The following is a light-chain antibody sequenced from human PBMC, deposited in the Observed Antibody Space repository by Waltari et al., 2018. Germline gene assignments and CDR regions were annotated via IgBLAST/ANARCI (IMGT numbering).Light chain of an antibody. CDR1: QSVTNY. CDR3: QERSNWVFT. CDR2: DAS. V-gene: IGKV3-11*01. J-gene: IGKJ3*01. Sequence: EIVLTQSPATLSLSPGERATLSCRASQSVTNYLAWYQQKHGQAPRRLIYDASNRATGIPTRFSGSGSGTDFTLTISSLEPEDLAVDYCQERSNWVFTFGPGAKVDI.